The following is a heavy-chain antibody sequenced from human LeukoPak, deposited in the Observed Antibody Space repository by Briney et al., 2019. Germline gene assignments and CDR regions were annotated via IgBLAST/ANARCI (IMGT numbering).Heavy chain of an antibody. Sequence: SETLSLTCTVSGGSISSYYWSWIRQPPGKGLEWIGYIYTSGSTNYNPSLKSRVTISVDTSKNQFSLKLRSVTAADTAVYYCARHRCSSTSCYDNWFDPWGQGTLVTVSS. CDR3: ARHRCSSTSCYDNWFDP. CDR2: IYTSGST. D-gene: IGHD2-2*01. V-gene: IGHV4-4*09. J-gene: IGHJ5*02. CDR1: GGSISSYY.